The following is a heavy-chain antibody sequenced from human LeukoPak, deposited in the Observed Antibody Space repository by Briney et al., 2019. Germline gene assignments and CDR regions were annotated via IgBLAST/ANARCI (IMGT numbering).Heavy chain of an antibody. V-gene: IGHV3-30*01. J-gene: IGHJ4*02. Sequence: GRSLRLSCAASGFTFSSYTMHWVRQAPGKGLEWVAVISYDGSNKYYADSVKGRFTISRDNSKNTLYLQMNSLRAEDTAVYYCARGVRYNWNYGNFDYWGQGTLVTVSS. D-gene: IGHD1-7*01. CDR3: ARGVRYNWNYGNFDY. CDR2: ISYDGSNK. CDR1: GFTFSSYT.